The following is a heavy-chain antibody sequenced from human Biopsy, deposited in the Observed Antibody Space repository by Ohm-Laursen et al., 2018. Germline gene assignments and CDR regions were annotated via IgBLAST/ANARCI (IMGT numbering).Heavy chain of an antibody. V-gene: IGHV3-7*01. J-gene: IGHJ4*02. CDR3: ARAPFGSGSYSEFDY. D-gene: IGHD3-22*01. Sequence: SLRLSCSAPGFTFSTHCMSWVRQAPGKGLEWVATINKDGSEKYYVDSVKGRFTISRDNSKSSLSLQMNSLRGEDTAVYYCARAPFGSGSYSEFDYWGQGSLVTVSS. CDR2: INKDGSEK. CDR1: GFTFSTHC.